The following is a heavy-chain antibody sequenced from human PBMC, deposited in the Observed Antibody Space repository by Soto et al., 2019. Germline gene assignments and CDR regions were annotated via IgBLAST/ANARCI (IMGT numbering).Heavy chain of an antibody. CDR1: GFAFSGNG. V-gene: IGHV3-30*18. Sequence: QVQLVESGGGVVQPGRSLRLSCAASGFAFSGNGMHWVRQAPGKGLEWVAVISYDGSNKYYADSVKGRFTISRDNSKNTLYLQMNSLRAEDTAVYYCAKDVDFLTSYYFHYFFDYWGQGTLVTVSS. D-gene: IGHD1-26*01. CDR3: AKDVDFLTSYYFHYFFDY. J-gene: IGHJ4*02. CDR2: ISYDGSNK.